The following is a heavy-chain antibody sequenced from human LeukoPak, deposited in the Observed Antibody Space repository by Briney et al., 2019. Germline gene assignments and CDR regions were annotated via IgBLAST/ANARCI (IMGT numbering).Heavy chain of an antibody. D-gene: IGHD3-10*01. J-gene: IGHJ5*02. Sequence: QAGGSLRLSCAASGFTFSSYSMNWVRQAPGKGLEWVSYISSSSSTIYYADSVKGRFTISRGNAKNSLYLQMNSLRAEDTAVYYCAREWEVLWFGESPPWFDPWGQGTLVTVSS. CDR2: ISSSSSTI. CDR1: GFTFSSYS. V-gene: IGHV3-48*01. CDR3: AREWEVLWFGESPPWFDP.